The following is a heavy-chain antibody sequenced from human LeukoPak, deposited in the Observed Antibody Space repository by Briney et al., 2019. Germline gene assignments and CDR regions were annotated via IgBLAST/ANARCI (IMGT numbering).Heavy chain of an antibody. D-gene: IGHD2-2*01. CDR1: GFTFSSYA. CDR2: ISGSGHTT. CDR3: AKENQLLTKSSRSFDP. Sequence: GGSLRLSCAGSGFTFSSYAMSWVRQAPGKGPEWVSAISGSGHTTSYADAVKGRFAISRDNSKNTLYLQMNSLRAEDTAVYYCAKENQLLTKSSRSFDPWGQGTLVTVSS. V-gene: IGHV3-23*01. J-gene: IGHJ5*02.